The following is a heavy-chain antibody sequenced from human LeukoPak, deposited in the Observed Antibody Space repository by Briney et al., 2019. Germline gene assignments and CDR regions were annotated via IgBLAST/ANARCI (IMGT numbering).Heavy chain of an antibody. Sequence: GGSLRLSCAVSGFPFSSYSMNWVRQAPGKGLEWISYISASGGNIFYLDAVRGRFTVSRDNAMNSLFLQMNRPRAEDTAIYYCVRVKGTYFDFWGQGTLVTVS. V-gene: IGHV3-48*01. CDR3: VRVKGTYFDF. CDR1: GFPFSSYS. CDR2: ISASGGNI. D-gene: IGHD1-1*01. J-gene: IGHJ4*02.